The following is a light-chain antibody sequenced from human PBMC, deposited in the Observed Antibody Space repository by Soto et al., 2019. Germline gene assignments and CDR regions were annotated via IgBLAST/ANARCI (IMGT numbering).Light chain of an antibody. CDR2: DAS. J-gene: IGKJ1*01. V-gene: IGKV1-5*01. CDR3: QQYNTYPWT. CDR1: QTISNW. Sequence: DIQMTQSPSTLSASVGHSVTITCRASQTISNWLAWYQQKPGKAPNLLIYDASSLQSGVPSRFSGRGSGTEFTLTISMLQPDDFSTYYCQQYNTYPWTFGQGTKV.